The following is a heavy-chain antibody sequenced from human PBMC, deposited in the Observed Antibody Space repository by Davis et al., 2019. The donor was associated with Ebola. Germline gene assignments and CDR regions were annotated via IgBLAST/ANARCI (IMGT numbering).Heavy chain of an antibody. CDR1: GFTFSSYA. V-gene: IGHV3-30-3*01. Sequence: PGGSLRLSCAASGFTFSSYAMSWVRQAPGKGLEWVAVISYDGSNKYYADSVKGRFTISRDNSKNTLYLQMNSLRAEDTAVYYCASPRYQLPLQPFDYWGQGTLVTVSS. D-gene: IGHD2-2*01. CDR3: ASPRYQLPLQPFDY. J-gene: IGHJ4*02. CDR2: ISYDGSNK.